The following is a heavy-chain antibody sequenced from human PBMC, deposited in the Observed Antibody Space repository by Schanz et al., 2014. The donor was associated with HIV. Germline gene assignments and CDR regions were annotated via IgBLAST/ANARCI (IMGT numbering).Heavy chain of an antibody. J-gene: IGHJ6*02. V-gene: IGHV3-33*01. D-gene: IGHD3-10*01. CDR2: IWYDGSNK. Sequence: QVQLVESGGRVVQPGRSLRLSCAASGFTFSTYGMHWVRQAPGKGLEWGAVIWYDGSNKYYADSVKGRFTISRDNSKNTLYLQMNSLRAEDTAVYYCARGSGPYYYYYGMDVWGQGTTVTLSS. CDR1: GFTFSTYG. CDR3: ARGSGPYYYYYGMDV.